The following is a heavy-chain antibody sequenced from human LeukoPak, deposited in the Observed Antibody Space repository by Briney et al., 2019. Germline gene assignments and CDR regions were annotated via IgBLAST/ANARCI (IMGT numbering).Heavy chain of an antibody. Sequence: AASVKVSCRASGYTFTGYYMHLVRQAPGQGLECMGWINPNSGGTNYAQKFQGRVTMTRDTSISTAYMELSRLRSDDTAVYYCARAYRPGFARPWGDAFDICGQGTMVTVSS. D-gene: IGHD3-9*01. CDR3: ARAYRPGFARPWGDAFDI. CDR1: GYTFTGYY. V-gene: IGHV1-2*02. J-gene: IGHJ3*02. CDR2: INPNSGGT.